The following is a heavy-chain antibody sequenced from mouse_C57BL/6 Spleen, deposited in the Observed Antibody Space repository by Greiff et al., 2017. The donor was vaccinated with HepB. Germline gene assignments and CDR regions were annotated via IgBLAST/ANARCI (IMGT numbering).Heavy chain of an antibody. J-gene: IGHJ1*03. CDR1: GYTFTDYY. Sequence: EVQLQQSGPELVKPGASVKISCKASGYTFTDYYMNWVKQSHGKSLEWIGDINPNNGGTSYNQKFKGKATLTVDKSSSTAYMELRSLTSEDSAVYYCASGASGYFDVWGTGTTVTVSS. D-gene: IGHD1-1*02. V-gene: IGHV1-26*01. CDR2: INPNNGGT. CDR3: ASGASGYFDV.